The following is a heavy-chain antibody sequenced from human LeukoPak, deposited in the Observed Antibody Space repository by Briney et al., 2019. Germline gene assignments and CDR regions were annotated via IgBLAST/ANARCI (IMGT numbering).Heavy chain of an antibody. V-gene: IGHV3-23*01. CDR1: GSTFSAYA. J-gene: IGHJ6*02. CDR2: IGSDNKP. CDR3: ARDLRYYVAMDV. Sequence: PGGSLRLSCEASGSTFSAYAMTWVRQAPGKGLESVSSIGSDNKPHYSESVKGRFAISRDNSKSMLFLQLNSLRAEDTALYYCARDLRYYVAMDVWGQGTTVTVSS. D-gene: IGHD3-10*02.